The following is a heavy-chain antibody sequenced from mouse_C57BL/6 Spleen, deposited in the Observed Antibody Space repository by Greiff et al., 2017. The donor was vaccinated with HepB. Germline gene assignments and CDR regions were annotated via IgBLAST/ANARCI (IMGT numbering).Heavy chain of an antibody. V-gene: IGHV1-55*01. CDR2: IYPGSGST. D-gene: IGHD1-1*01. CDR3: ARDYYGSSYVFFDY. Sequence: QVQLQQPGAELVKPGASVKMSCKASGYTFTSYWITWVKQRPGQGLEWIGDIYPGSGSTNYNEKFKSKATLTVDTSSSTAYMQLSSLTSEDSAVYYCARDYYGSSYVFFDYWGQGTTLTVSS. CDR1: GYTFTSYW. J-gene: IGHJ2*01.